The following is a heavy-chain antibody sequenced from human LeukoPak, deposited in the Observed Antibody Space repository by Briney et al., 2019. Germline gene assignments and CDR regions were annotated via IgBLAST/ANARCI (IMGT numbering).Heavy chain of an antibody. CDR2: IYHSGST. J-gene: IGHJ4*02. D-gene: IGHD4-17*01. Sequence: SETLSLTCTVSGGSISSSSYYWGWIRQPPGKGLEWIGEIYHSGSTNYNPSLKSRVTLSVDKSKNQFSLKLSSVTAADTAVYYCARVHGDYGDYWGQGTLVTVSS. CDR3: ARVHGDYGDY. V-gene: IGHV4-39*07. CDR1: GGSISSSSYY.